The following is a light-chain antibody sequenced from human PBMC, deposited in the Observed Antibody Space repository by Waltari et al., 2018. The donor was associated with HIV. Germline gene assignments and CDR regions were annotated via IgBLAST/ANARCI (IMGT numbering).Light chain of an antibody. CDR3: ASLVDSRSVV. J-gene: IGLJ2*01. CDR1: SSNIGRNY. V-gene: IGLV1-47*01. CDR2: RNN. Sequence: SVLTQPPPASGTPGQRVNLPCSGSSSNIGRNYVYWYQQFPGTATHLLFYRNNQRPSGCPDRFSGSKSGTAASLAISGLRSEDEAGYYCASLVDSRSVVFGGGTKLTVL.